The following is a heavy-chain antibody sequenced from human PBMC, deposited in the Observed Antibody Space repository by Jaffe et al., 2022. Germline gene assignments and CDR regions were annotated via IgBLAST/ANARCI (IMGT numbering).Heavy chain of an antibody. CDR3: AKDRAIPEYYDILTGYYTNYFDY. J-gene: IGHJ4*02. Sequence: EVQLLESGGGLVQPGGSLRLSCAASGFTFSSYAMSWVRQAPGKGLEWVSAISGSGGSTYYADSVKGRFTISRDNSKNTLYLQMNSLRAEDTAVYYCAKDRAIPEYYDILTGYYTNYFDYWGQGTLVTVSS. D-gene: IGHD3-9*01. CDR2: ISGSGGST. V-gene: IGHV3-23*01. CDR1: GFTFSSYA.